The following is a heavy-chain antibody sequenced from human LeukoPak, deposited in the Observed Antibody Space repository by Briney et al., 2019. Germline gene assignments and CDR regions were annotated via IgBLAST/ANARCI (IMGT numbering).Heavy chain of an antibody. CDR2: TYYSGST. J-gene: IGHJ4*02. Sequence: PSETLSLTCTVSGGSISSYYWSWIRQPPGKGLEWIGYTYYSGSTNYNPSLKSRVTISVDTSQNQFSLKLSSVTAADTAVYYCARGNYDILTGYYWSPYFDYWGQGTLVTVSS. CDR1: GGSISSYY. V-gene: IGHV4-59*01. CDR3: ARGNYDILTGYYWSPYFDY. D-gene: IGHD3-9*01.